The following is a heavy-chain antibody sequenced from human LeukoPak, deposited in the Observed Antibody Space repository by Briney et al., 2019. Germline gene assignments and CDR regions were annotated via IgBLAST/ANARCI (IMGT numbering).Heavy chain of an antibody. CDR3: ARDLMTTPTWDFDY. V-gene: IGHV1-2*02. J-gene: IGHJ4*02. Sequence: GASVKVSCKASGYTFTGYYMHWVRQAPGQGLEWMGWINPNSGTTNYAQKFQGRVTVTSDTSIRTAYMELSRLESDDTAVYYCARDLMTTPTWDFDYWGQGTLVTVAS. CDR2: INPNSGTT. D-gene: IGHD3-16*01. CDR1: GYTFTGYY.